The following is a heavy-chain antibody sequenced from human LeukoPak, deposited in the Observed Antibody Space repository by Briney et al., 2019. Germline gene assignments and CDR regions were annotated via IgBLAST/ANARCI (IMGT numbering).Heavy chain of an antibody. CDR2: ISYDGSNK. D-gene: IGHD1-26*01. Sequence: TGGSLRLSGAASGFTFSSYAMHWVRQAPGKGLEWVAVISYDGSNKYYADSVKGRFTISRDNSKNTLYPQMNSLRAEDTAVYYCARGSYVVGATTFSYWGQGTLVTVSS. V-gene: IGHV3-30-3*01. CDR1: GFTFSSYA. CDR3: ARGSYVVGATTFSY. J-gene: IGHJ4*02.